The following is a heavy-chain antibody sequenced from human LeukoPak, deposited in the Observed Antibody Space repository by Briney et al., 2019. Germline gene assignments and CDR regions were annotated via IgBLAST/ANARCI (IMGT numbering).Heavy chain of an antibody. J-gene: IGHJ4*02. CDR3: AKVGDSWDFDY. Sequence: GGSLRLSCVASGFTFSSYEMNWVRQAPGKGLEWVSYISSSGSTIYYADSVKGRFTISRDNAKNSLYLQMNSLRAEDTAVYYCAKVGDSWDFDYWGQGTLVSVSS. CDR1: GFTFSSYE. D-gene: IGHD3-22*01. V-gene: IGHV3-48*03. CDR2: ISSSGSTI.